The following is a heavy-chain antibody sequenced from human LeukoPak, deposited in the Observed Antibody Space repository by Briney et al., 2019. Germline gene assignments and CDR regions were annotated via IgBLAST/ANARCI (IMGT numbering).Heavy chain of an antibody. CDR3: ARGPKYNWNDGPVDY. J-gene: IGHJ4*02. CDR1: GYTFTSYA. CDR2: INAGNGNT. V-gene: IGHV1-3*01. D-gene: IGHD1-1*01. Sequence: ASVKVSCKASGYTFTSYAMHWVRQPPGQRREWMGWINAGNGNTKYSQKFQGRVTITRDTSASTAYMELSSLRSEDTAVYYCARGPKYNWNDGPVDYWGQGTLVTVSS.